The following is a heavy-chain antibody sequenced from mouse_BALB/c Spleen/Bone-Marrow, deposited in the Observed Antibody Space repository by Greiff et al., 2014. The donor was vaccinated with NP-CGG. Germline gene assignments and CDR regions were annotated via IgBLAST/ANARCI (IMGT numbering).Heavy chain of an antibody. CDR3: ARITTATGAMDY. Sequence: VKLMESGPGLVAPSQSLSITCTVSGFSLTNYGVHWVRQPPGKGLEWLGVIWADGSTNYNSALMSRLSISKENSKSQVFFKMNSLQTDDTAMYYCARITTATGAMDYWGQGTSVTVSS. CDR1: GFSLTNYG. D-gene: IGHD1-2*01. CDR2: IWADGST. V-gene: IGHV2-9*02. J-gene: IGHJ4*01.